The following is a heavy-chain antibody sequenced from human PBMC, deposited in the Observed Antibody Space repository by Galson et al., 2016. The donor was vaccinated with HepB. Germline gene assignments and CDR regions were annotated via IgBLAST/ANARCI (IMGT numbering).Heavy chain of an antibody. Sequence: QSGAEVKKPGESLGISCKGSGYTFTRHWISWVRQMPGKGLEWMGKIDPSDSYTNYSPSFQGHVTIPADKSTGTAYLQWSSLKASDTAIYYCAKMGIVVEPGGLEDYYYYYMDLWGDGATVTVSS. CDR1: GYTFTRHW. CDR2: IDPSDSYT. D-gene: IGHD2-21*01. CDR3: AKMGIVVEPGGLEDYYYYYMDL. V-gene: IGHV5-10-1*01. J-gene: IGHJ6*03.